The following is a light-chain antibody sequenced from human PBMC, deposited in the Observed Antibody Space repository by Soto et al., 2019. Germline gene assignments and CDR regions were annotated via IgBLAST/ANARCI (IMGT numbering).Light chain of an antibody. V-gene: IGKV1-27*01. Sequence: DVQMTQSPSSLSASVGDRVTITCRASRDISSSLAWYQQKPGKVPKLLIYAASTLHAGVKSRFSGSGSGTFFTLTINSLLTEDVATYYSQKYNSAPNTFGRGARLEIK. CDR3: QKYNSAPNT. CDR1: RDISSS. J-gene: IGKJ2*01. CDR2: AAS.